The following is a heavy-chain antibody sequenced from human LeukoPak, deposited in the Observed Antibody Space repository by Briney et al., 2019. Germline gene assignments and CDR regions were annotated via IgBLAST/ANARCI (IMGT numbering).Heavy chain of an antibody. CDR3: ARIIINSGYSYGIDF. CDR2: ISGSGGST. Sequence: GGSLRLSCAASGFTFSSYAMSWVRQAPGKGLEWVSAISGSGGSTYYADSVKGRFTISRDNSKNTLYLQMNSLRADDTAVYYCARIIINSGYSYGIDFWGQGTLVTVSS. D-gene: IGHD5-18*01. V-gene: IGHV3-23*01. J-gene: IGHJ4*02. CDR1: GFTFSSYA.